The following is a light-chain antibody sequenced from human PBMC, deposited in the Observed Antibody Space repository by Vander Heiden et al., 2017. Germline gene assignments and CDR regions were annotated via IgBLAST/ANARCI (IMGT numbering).Light chain of an antibody. CDR2: GAS. Sequence: EIVLTQSPATLSVSPGERATRSCRASQGVSRNLAWDQQKPGQAPRLLSYGASPRATGIPARFSGSGSGTEFTLTISSLQSEDFAVYYCQPYKNWPSWTFGQGTKVEIK. CDR3: QPYKNWPSWT. J-gene: IGKJ1*01. V-gene: IGKV3-15*01. CDR1: QGVSRN.